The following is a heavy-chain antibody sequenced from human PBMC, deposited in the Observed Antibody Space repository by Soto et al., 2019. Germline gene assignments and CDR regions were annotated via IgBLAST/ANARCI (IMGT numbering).Heavy chain of an antibody. D-gene: IGHD6-19*01. CDR1: GGSISSSSYY. V-gene: IGHV4-39*01. J-gene: IGHJ5*02. CDR2: IYYSGST. Sequence: SETLSLTCTVSGGSISSSSYYWGWIRQPPGKGLEWIGSIYYSGSTYYNPSLKSRVTISVDTSKNQFSLKLSSVTAADTAVYYCARHSYSSGEGWFDPWGQGTLVTVSS. CDR3: ARHSYSSGEGWFDP.